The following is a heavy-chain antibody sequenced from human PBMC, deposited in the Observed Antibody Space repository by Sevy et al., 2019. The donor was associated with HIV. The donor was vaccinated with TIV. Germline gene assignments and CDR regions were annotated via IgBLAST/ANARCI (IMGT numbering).Heavy chain of an antibody. CDR3: VRSREPAHYDILTGGWFDP. CDR2: IHGGNGNT. D-gene: IGHD3-9*01. CDR1: GFTFRTYI. V-gene: IGHV1-3*01. Sequence: ASVKVSCKASGFTFRTYIMHWVRQAPGQRPEWMGWIHGGNGNTEYSQKFQGRVTITRDTSASTTYMEVISLRSEDTAVYYCVRSREPAHYDILTGGWFDPWGQGTLVTVSS. J-gene: IGHJ5*02.